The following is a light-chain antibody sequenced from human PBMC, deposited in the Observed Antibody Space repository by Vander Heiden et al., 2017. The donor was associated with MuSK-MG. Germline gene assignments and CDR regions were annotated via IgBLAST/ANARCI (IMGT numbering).Light chain of an antibody. CDR2: QTK. CDR3: QAWDGSTVI. Sequence: SYELTQPPSVSVSPGQTASITFSGAKLGNKYACGYRQKPGQYPVLVVSQTKERPSGIPERFSGANSGNTATLTIRETQAMDDADYYCQAWDGSTVIFGAGTKVTVL. CDR1: KLGNKY. J-gene: IGLJ1*01. V-gene: IGLV3-1*01.